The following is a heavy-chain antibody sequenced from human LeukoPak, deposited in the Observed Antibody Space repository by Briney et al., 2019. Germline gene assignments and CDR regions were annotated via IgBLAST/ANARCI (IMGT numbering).Heavy chain of an antibody. V-gene: IGHV4-59*08. CDR2: IYCSGST. CDR3: ARHNRNYYYYYMDV. J-gene: IGHJ6*03. CDR1: GGSISSYY. Sequence: PSETLSLTCTVSGGSISSYYWSWIRQPPGKGLEWIGYIYCSGSTNYNPSLKSRVTISVDTSKNQFSLKLSSVTAADTAVYYCARHNRNYYYYYMDVWGKGTTVTVSS.